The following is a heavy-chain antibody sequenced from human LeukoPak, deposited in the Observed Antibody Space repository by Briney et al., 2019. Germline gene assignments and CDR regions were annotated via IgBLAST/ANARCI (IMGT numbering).Heavy chain of an antibody. CDR1: GFTLSSYA. J-gene: IGHJ4*02. V-gene: IGHV3-23*01. CDR2: ISGSGGST. Sequence: GGSLRLSCAASGFTLSSYAMSWVRQAPGKGLEWVSAISGSGGSTYYADSVKGRFTISRDNSKNTLYLQMNSLRAEDTAVYYCARYHRNPTITMIVVVYYYFDYWGQGTLVTVSS. CDR3: ARYHRNPTITMIVVVYYYFDY. D-gene: IGHD3-22*01.